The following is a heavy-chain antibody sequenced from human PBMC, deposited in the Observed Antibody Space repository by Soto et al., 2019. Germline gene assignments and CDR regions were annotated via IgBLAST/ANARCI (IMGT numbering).Heavy chain of an antibody. D-gene: IGHD1-1*01. Sequence: QVQLQQWGAGLLKPSETLSLTCAVYGGFVSSGSYYWSWIRQPPGKGLEWIGEMSHSGGTHFNPSLKSRVTISVDTSKNQFSLKMSSVTAAATALYYCARVERWTATTVVDAFDIWGPGTMVTVSS. CDR2: MSHSGGT. CDR3: ARVERWTATTVVDAFDI. CDR1: GGFVSSGSYY. V-gene: IGHV4-34*01. J-gene: IGHJ3*02.